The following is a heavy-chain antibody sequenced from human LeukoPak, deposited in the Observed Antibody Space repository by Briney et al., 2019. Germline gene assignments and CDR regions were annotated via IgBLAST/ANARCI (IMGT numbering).Heavy chain of an antibody. J-gene: IGHJ4*02. CDR3: ARDDSSNWSADFDY. CDR2: ISAYNGNT. D-gene: IGHD6-13*01. V-gene: IGHV1-18*01. CDR1: GYTFTSYG. Sequence: ASVKVSCKASGYTFTSYGISWVRQAPGQGLEWMGWISAYNGNTNYAQKLQGRVTITTDTSTSTAYMELRSLRSDDTAVYYCARDDSSNWSADFDYWGQGTLVTVFS.